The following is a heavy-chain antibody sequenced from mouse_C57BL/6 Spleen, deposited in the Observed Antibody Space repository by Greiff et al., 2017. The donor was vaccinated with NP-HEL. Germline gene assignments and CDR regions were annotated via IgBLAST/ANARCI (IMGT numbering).Heavy chain of an antibody. CDR1: GISITTGNYR. Sequence: EVKLQESGPGLVKPSQTVFLTCTVTGISITTGNYRWSWIRQFPGNKLEWIGYIYYSGTITYNPSLTSRTTITRDTPKNQFFLEMNSLTAEDTATYYCARYDYDGAMDYWGQGTSVTVSS. J-gene: IGHJ4*01. D-gene: IGHD2-4*01. CDR2: IYYSGTI. CDR3: ARYDYDGAMDY. V-gene: IGHV3-5*01.